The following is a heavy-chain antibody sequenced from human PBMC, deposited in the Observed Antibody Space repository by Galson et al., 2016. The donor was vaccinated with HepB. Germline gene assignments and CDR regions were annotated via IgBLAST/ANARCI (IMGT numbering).Heavy chain of an antibody. V-gene: IGHV3-74*01. D-gene: IGHD4-23*01. CDR2: INSDGTIS. CDR3: VRDHSVVPTTAYNWFDP. Sequence: SLRLSCAASGFAFSSHWMHWVRQDLGKGLVWVSRINSDGTISNYADSVKGRFTISRDNAKNTLYLQMNSLRAEDTAVYCCVRDHSVVPTTAYNWFDPWGRVTLVTVSS. CDR1: GFAFSSHW. J-gene: IGHJ5*02.